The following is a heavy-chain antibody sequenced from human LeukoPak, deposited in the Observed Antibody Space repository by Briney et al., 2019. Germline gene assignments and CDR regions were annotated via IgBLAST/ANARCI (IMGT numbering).Heavy chain of an antibody. J-gene: IGHJ4*02. Sequence: GESLKISSKGSGYSLFRYWIAWGRQMPGKGLEWMGSIYPDDSDTRYSPSFQGQVIISADKSITTAYLQWSSLKASDTAMYFCARQSYNSYYYKWGQGTLVTVSS. CDR3: ARQSYNSYYYK. D-gene: IGHD3-22*01. CDR1: GYSLFRYW. CDR2: IYPDDSDT. V-gene: IGHV5-51*01.